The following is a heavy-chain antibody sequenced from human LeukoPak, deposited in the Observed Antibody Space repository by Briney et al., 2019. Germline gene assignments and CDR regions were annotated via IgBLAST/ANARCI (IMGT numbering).Heavy chain of an antibody. Sequence: SETLSLTCTVSGGSISSSSYYWGWIRQPPGKGLEWIGSIYYSGSTYYNPSLKSRVTISVDTSKNQFSLKLSSVTAADTAVYYCVGRLLWFGELLSDPPNFDYWGQGTLVTVSS. CDR3: VGRLLWFGELLSDPPNFDY. CDR1: GGSISSSSYY. J-gene: IGHJ4*02. D-gene: IGHD3-10*01. CDR2: IYYSGST. V-gene: IGHV4-39*01.